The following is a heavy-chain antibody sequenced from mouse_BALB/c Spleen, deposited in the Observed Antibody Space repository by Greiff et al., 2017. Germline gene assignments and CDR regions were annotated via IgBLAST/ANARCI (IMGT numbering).Heavy chain of an antibody. J-gene: IGHJ2*01. CDR3: ARVGTTVVGDY. CDR2: INPYNDGT. D-gene: IGHD1-1*01. Sequence: EVQLQQSGAELVKPGASVKMSCKASGYTFTSYVMHWVKQKPGQGLEWIGYINPYNDGTKYNEKFKGKATLTSDKSSSTAYMELSSLTSEDSAVYYCARVGTTVVGDYWGQGTTLTVSS. V-gene: IGHV1-14*01. CDR1: GYTFTSYV.